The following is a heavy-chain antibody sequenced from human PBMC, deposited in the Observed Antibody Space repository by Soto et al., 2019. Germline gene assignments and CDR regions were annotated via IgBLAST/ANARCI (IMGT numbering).Heavy chain of an antibody. Sequence: QVQLVQSGAEVKKPGASVKVSCKASGYTFTSYGISWVRQAPGQGLEWMGWISAYNGNTNYAQKLQGRVTMTTDTRTSTAYMELRSLRSDDTAVYYCARPRVGGARRKIDYYYGMDVWGQGTTVTVSS. D-gene: IGHD3-16*01. CDR1: GYTFTSYG. CDR2: ISAYNGNT. V-gene: IGHV1-18*01. J-gene: IGHJ6*02. CDR3: ARPRVGGARRKIDYYYGMDV.